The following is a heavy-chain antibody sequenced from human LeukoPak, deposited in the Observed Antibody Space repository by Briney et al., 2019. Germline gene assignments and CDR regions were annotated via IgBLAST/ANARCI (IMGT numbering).Heavy chain of an antibody. V-gene: IGHV3-21*01. Sequence: GGSLRLSCAASGFTFSSYSMNWVRQAPGKGLEWVSSISSSSSYIYYADSVKGRFTISRDNAKNSLYLQMNSLRAEDTAVYYCARWFGGPPNFDYWGQGTLVTVSS. CDR1: GFTFSSYS. CDR2: ISSSSSYI. J-gene: IGHJ4*02. D-gene: IGHD3-10*01. CDR3: ARWFGGPPNFDY.